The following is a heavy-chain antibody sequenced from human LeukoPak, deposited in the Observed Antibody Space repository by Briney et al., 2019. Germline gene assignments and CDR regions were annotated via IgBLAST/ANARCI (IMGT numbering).Heavy chain of an antibody. CDR3: AREEGGLDV. Sequence: GASVKVSCKPSGYDFSIYTLNWVRQVPGQGPEWMGWMNTNTGKATCAQDFRGRFVFSFDSSVSTAYLEITSLKAADTAAYYCAREEGGLDVWGQGTTVIVSS. CDR2: MNTNTGKA. J-gene: IGHJ6*02. CDR1: GYDFSIYT. V-gene: IGHV7-4-1*02.